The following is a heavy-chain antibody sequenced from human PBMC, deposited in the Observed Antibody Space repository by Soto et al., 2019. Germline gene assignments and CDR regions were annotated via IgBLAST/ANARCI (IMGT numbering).Heavy chain of an antibody. D-gene: IGHD3-10*01. V-gene: IGHV3-11*05. CDR3: ARVGRNYYGSGSYSVGHYFDS. Sequence: QVQLVESGGGLVKPGGSLRLSCAASGFTFNDYYMSWIRQAPGKGLEWVSYISSSSSYTNYADSVKGRFTISRDNAKNTLYLQMNRLRAEETAVYYCARVGRNYYGSGSYSVGHYFDSWGQGTLVTVSS. CDR1: GFTFNDYY. J-gene: IGHJ4*02. CDR2: ISSSSSYT.